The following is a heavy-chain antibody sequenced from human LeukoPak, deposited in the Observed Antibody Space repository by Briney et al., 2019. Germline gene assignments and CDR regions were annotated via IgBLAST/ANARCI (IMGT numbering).Heavy chain of an antibody. CDR2: ISSSGSTI. V-gene: IGHV3-48*03. Sequence: GGSLRLSCAASGFTFSSYEMNWVRQAPGKGLEWVSYISSSGSTIYYADSVKGRFTISRDNAKNSLYLQMNSLRAEDTAVYYCARGRQNSGSYWDAFHIWGQGTMVTVSS. CDR1: GFTFSSYE. J-gene: IGHJ3*02. CDR3: ARGRQNSGSYWDAFHI. D-gene: IGHD1-26*01.